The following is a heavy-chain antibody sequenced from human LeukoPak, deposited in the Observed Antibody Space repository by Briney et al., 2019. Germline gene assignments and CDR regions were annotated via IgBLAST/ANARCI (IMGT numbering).Heavy chain of an antibody. CDR1: GGSISSYY. V-gene: IGHV4-59*01. J-gene: IGHJ4*02. CDR3: ARDRHYDSSGYYSGYFDY. Sequence: SETLSLTCTVSGGSISSYYWSWTRQPPGKGLEWIGYIYYSGSTNYNPSLKSRVTISVDTSKNQFSLKLSSVTAADTAVYYCARDRHYDSSGYYSGYFDYWGQGTLVTVSS. D-gene: IGHD3-22*01. CDR2: IYYSGST.